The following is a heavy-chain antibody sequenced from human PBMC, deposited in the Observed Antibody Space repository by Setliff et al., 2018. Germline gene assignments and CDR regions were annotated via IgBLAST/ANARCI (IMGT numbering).Heavy chain of an antibody. V-gene: IGHV1-3*01. CDR1: GSTFTNYA. J-gene: IGHJ2*01. CDR3: ARETYDILTGYTYWYFDL. D-gene: IGHD3-9*01. Sequence: ASVQVSCKASGSTFTNYALHWLRQAPGQRLEWMAYINGGNGNTHYSQKFRGRVTVTRDTSASTVFMELSTLRSEDTAVYYCARETYDILTGYTYWYFDLWGRGTLVTVSS. CDR2: INGGNGNT.